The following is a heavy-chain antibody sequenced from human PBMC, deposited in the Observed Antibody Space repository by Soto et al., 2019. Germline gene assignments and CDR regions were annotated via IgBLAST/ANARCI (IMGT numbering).Heavy chain of an antibody. CDR1: GGSVSSSSYY. J-gene: IGHJ5*02. Sequence: SETLSLTCTVSGGSVSSSSYYWGWIRQPPGKGLEWIASIYYSGSTYYNPSLKSRVTISVDTSKNQFSLKLGAVTAADTAVYLCARQYSSSWDYNNWFDPWGQGTRVTVSS. CDR2: IYYSGST. V-gene: IGHV4-39*01. CDR3: ARQYSSSWDYNNWFDP. D-gene: IGHD6-13*01.